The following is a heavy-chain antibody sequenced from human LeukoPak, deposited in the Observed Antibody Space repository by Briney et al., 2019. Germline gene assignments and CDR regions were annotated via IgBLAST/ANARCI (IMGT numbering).Heavy chain of an antibody. V-gene: IGHV3-20*04. CDR2: INWNGGST. CDR1: GFTFDDYG. Sequence: GGFLRLSCAASGFTFDDYGMSWVRQAPGKGLEWVSGINWNGGSTGYADSVKGRFTISRDNAKNSLYLQMNSLRAEDTALYYCARWSSTQPVSYYYYMGVWGKGTTVTVSS. D-gene: IGHD3-10*01. CDR3: ARWSSTQPVSYYYYMGV. J-gene: IGHJ6*03.